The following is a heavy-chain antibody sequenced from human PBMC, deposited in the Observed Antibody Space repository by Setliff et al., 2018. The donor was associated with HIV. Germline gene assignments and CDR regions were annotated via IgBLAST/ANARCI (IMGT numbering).Heavy chain of an antibody. CDR2: ISYDGSNK. CDR1: GFTFSDYY. CDR3: ARDSRSYYYDSSGSTPQYFQH. J-gene: IGHJ1*01. Sequence: LRLSCAASGFTFSDYYMGWIRLAPGKGLEWVAVISYDGSNKYYADSVKGRFTISRDNSKNTLYLQMNSLRAEDTAVYYCARDSRSYYYDSSGSTPQYFQHWGQGTLVTVSS. V-gene: IGHV3-30-3*01. D-gene: IGHD3-22*01.